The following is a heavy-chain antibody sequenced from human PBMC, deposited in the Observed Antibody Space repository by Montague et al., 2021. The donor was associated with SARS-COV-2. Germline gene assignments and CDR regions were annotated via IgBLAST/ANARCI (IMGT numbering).Heavy chain of an antibody. D-gene: IGHD2-21*02. CDR1: GDSVSSHIAT. CDR3: ARAYCGGDCYFYWYFEL. V-gene: IGHV6-1*01. Sequence: CAISGDSVSSHIATWNWIRQSPSRGLEWLGRTYYRSKWYNDYAVSVKSRVIINPDTSNNRISLQLNSVTPEDTAVYYCARAYCGGDCYFYWYFELWGRGTLVTVSS. CDR2: TYYRSKWYN. J-gene: IGHJ2*01.